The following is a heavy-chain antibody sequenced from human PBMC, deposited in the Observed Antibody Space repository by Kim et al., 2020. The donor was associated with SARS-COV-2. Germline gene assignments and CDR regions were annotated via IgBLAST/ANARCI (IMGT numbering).Heavy chain of an antibody. D-gene: IGHD3-9*01. CDR1: GFTFSSYA. V-gene: IGHV3-23*01. J-gene: IGHJ4*02. Sequence: LSLTCAASGFTFSSYAMSWVRQAPGKGLEWVSAISGSGGSTYYADSVKGRFTISRDNSKNTLYLQMNSLRAEDTAVYYCAKDILTGYYIPTGAFDYWGQGTLVTVSS. CDR2: ISGSGGST. CDR3: AKDILTGYYIPTGAFDY.